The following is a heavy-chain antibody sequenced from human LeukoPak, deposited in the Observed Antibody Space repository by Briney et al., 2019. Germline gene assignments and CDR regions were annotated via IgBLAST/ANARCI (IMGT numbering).Heavy chain of an antibody. CDR1: GFTFSTYG. CDR2: ISYDGSKE. Sequence: GGSLRLSCAASGFTFSTYGMHWVRQAPGKGLEWVAVISYDGSKEYYADSVKGRFTISRDNSKKTLFLQMNSLRAEDTAVYYCAKDPWAYCGGDCYSWTPYYFDYWGQGTLVTVSS. CDR3: AKDPWAYCGGDCYSWTPYYFDY. D-gene: IGHD2-21*02. V-gene: IGHV3-30*18. J-gene: IGHJ4*02.